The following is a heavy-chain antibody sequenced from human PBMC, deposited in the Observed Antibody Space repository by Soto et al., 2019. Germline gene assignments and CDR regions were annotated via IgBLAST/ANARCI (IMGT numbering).Heavy chain of an antibody. Sequence: SQTLSLTCAISGDSVSSNSAAWNWIRQSPSRGLEWLGRTYYRSKWYNDYAVSVKSRITINPDTSKNQFSLQLNSVTPEDTAVYYCARDPQDTIFGVVTYYGLDVWGQGTTVT. CDR1: GDSVSSNSAA. CDR3: ARDPQDTIFGVVTYYGLDV. D-gene: IGHD3-3*01. V-gene: IGHV6-1*01. J-gene: IGHJ6*02. CDR2: TYYRSKWYN.